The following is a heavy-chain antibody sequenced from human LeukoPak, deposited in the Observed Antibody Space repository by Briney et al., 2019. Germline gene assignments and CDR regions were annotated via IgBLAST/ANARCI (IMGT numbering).Heavy chain of an antibody. CDR2: ITSGSSYI. J-gene: IGHJ4*02. CDR1: GFTFSSYN. CDR3: ARDMEYYDSRGSLDY. D-gene: IGHD3-22*01. V-gene: IGHV3-21*01. Sequence: GGSLRLSCAASGFTFSSYNMNWVRQAPGKGLEWVSSITSGSSYIYYADSVKGRFTISRDNAKNSLYLQMNSLRAEDTAVYYCARDMEYYDSRGSLDYWGQGTLVTVSS.